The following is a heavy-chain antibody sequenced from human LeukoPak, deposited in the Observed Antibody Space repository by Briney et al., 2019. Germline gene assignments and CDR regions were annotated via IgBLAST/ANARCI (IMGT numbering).Heavy chain of an antibody. CDR3: ARSYYYGWGSLSHGMDV. Sequence: PSETLSLTCTVSGGSISSYYWSWIRQPPGKGLEWIGYIYYSGSTNYNPSLKSRVTTSVDTSKKHFSLKLSSVTAAHTAVYYCARSYYYGWGSLSHGMDVWGQGTTVTVSS. D-gene: IGHD3-10*01. V-gene: IGHV4-59*01. J-gene: IGHJ6*02. CDR2: IYYSGST. CDR1: GGSISSYY.